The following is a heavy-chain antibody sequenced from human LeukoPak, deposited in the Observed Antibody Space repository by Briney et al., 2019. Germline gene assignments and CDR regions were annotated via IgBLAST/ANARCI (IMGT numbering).Heavy chain of an antibody. CDR3: ARDRGGYYDFWSGYLSFDY. Sequence: GASVKVSCKASGGTFSSYAISWVRQAPGQGLEWMGRIIPIFGTANYAQKFQGRVTITKDESTSTAYMELSSLRSEDTAVYYCARDRGGYYDFWSGYLSFDYWGQGTLVTVSS. D-gene: IGHD3-3*01. CDR2: IIPIFGTA. CDR1: GGTFSSYA. V-gene: IGHV1-69*05. J-gene: IGHJ4*02.